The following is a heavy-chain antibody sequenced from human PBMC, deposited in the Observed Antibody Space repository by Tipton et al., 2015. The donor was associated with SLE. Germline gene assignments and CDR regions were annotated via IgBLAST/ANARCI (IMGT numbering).Heavy chain of an antibody. CDR1: GGSISSGTYY. CDR3: ARGDMVVVPAAGGGYYYYMDV. D-gene: IGHD2-2*01. CDR2: IYTSGST. Sequence: LRLSCAIYGGSISSGTYYWSWIRQPAGKGLEWIGRIYTSGSTNYSPSLKSRVTVSVDTSRNQFSLKLSSVTAADTAVYYCARGDMVVVPAAGGGYYYYMDVWGKGTTVTVSS. J-gene: IGHJ6*03. V-gene: IGHV4-61*02.